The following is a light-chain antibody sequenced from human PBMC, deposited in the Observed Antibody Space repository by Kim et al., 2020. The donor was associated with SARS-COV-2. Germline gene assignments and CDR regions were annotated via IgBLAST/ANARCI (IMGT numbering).Light chain of an antibody. CDR1: SSDVGAYNY. V-gene: IGLV2-14*03. CDR3: SSYTSSSSVV. Sequence: GQSVTISCTGASSDVGAYNYGSWYQQHPGKAPNLMIYDVSNRPSGVSNRFSGSKSGNTASLTISGLQAEDEADYYCSSYTSSSSVVFGGGTQLTVL. J-gene: IGLJ2*01. CDR2: DVS.